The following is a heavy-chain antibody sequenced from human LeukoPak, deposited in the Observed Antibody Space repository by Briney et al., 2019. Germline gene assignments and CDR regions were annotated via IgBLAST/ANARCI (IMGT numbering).Heavy chain of an antibody. J-gene: IGHJ4*02. CDR1: NGSIDNFY. Sequence: YPSETLSLTCTISNGSIDNFYWSWIRQPAGKGLEWIGQIYFSGNTKYNPSLKSRVTISVDRSENQFSLKLSSVTAADTAVYFCARHLWSEYHKFGYWGQGTPVTVSS. V-gene: IGHV4-59*01. CDR3: ARHLWSEYHKFGY. D-gene: IGHD3-3*01. CDR2: IYFSGNT.